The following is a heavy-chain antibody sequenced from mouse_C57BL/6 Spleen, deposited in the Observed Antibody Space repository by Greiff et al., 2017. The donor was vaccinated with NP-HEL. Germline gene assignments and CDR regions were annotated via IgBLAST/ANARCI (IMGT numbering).Heavy chain of an antibody. V-gene: IGHV1-26*01. Sequence: VQLQQSGPELVKPGASVKISCKASGYTFTDYYMNWVKQSHGKSLEWIGDINPNNGGTSYNQKFKGKATLTVDKSSSTAYMELRSLTSEDSAVYYCARNDGYYVDYAMDYWGQGTSVTVSS. CDR1: GYTFTDYY. J-gene: IGHJ4*01. CDR3: ARNDGYYVDYAMDY. CDR2: INPNNGGT. D-gene: IGHD2-3*01.